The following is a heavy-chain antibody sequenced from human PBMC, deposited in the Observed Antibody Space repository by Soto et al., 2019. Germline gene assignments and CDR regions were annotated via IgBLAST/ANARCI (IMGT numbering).Heavy chain of an antibody. CDR1: GGSISSGGYY. Sequence: PSETLSLTCTVSGGSISSGGYYWSWIRQHPGKGLEWIGYIYYSGSTYYNPSLKSRVTISVDTSKNQFSLKLSSVTAADTAVYYCARVQPGRNVRGGIAVAGTNWFDPWGQGTLVTVSS. V-gene: IGHV4-31*03. J-gene: IGHJ5*02. CDR2: IYYSGST. CDR3: ARVQPGRNVRGGIAVAGTNWFDP. D-gene: IGHD6-19*01.